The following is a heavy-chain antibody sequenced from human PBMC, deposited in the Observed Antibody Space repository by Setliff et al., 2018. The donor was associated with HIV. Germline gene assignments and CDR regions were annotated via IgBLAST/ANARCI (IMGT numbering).Heavy chain of an antibody. CDR1: SGSIHSGSYY. Sequence: TSETLSLTCIVSSGSIHSGSYYWSWIRQPVGKGLEWIGRIYTSGSTDYNPSLKSRVAISVDTSKNHFSLNLTSVTAADTAIYFCARVGSKGYSNFLDSWGQGLLVTVSS. CDR3: ARVGSKGYSNFLDS. V-gene: IGHV4-61*02. D-gene: IGHD1-26*01. CDR2: IYTSGST. J-gene: IGHJ4*02.